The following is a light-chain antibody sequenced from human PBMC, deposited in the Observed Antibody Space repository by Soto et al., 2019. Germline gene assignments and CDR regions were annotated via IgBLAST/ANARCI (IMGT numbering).Light chain of an antibody. CDR3: SSCTSSSTLSTYV. V-gene: IGLV2-14*03. Sequence: QSVLTQPASVSGSPGQSITISCTGTSSDVGGYNYVSWYQHHPGKAPKLMIYDVSNRPSGVSNRFSGSKSGNTASLIISGLQAEDEADYYCSSCTSSSTLSTYVFGTGTKLTVL. CDR2: DVS. CDR1: SSDVGGYNY. J-gene: IGLJ1*01.